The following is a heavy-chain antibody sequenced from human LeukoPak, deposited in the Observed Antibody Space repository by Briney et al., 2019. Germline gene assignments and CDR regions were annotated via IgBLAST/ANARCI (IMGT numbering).Heavy chain of an antibody. CDR3: ASTHYGSGSYRFDY. D-gene: IGHD3-10*01. Sequence: SETLSLTCTVSGGSISSYNWSWIRQPAGKGLEWIGRIYTSGSTNYNPSLKSRVTMSVDTSKNQFSLKLSSVTAADTAVYYCASTHYGSGSYRFDYWGQGTLVTVSS. J-gene: IGHJ4*02. CDR2: IYTSGST. V-gene: IGHV4-4*07. CDR1: GGSISSYN.